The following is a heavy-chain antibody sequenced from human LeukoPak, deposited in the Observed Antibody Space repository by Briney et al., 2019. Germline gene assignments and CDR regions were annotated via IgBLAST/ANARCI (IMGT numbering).Heavy chain of an antibody. CDR3: ARVDWEGSGSYYFDY. V-gene: IGHV3-30*09. CDR2: ISYDGSNK. Sequence: GGSLRLSCAASGFTFSSYAMNWVRQAPGKGLEWVAVISYDGSNKYYADSVKGRFAISRDNSKNTLFLQMNNLRAEDTAVYYCARVDWEGSGSYYFDYWGQGTLVTVSS. J-gene: IGHJ4*02. D-gene: IGHD1-26*01. CDR1: GFTFSSYA.